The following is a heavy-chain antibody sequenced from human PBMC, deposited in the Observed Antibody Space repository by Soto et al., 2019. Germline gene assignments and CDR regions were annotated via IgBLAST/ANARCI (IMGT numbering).Heavy chain of an antibody. CDR1: GFTFRSFT. CDR2: ISSNSAYI. V-gene: IGHV3-21*01. J-gene: IGHJ5*02. D-gene: IGHD6-13*01. Sequence: SLRLSCAASGFTFRSFTMNWVRQAPGKGLEWVSTISSNSAYIYYTDALRGRFTISRDNAKNSLHLQMNSLRAEDTAVYYCTRDASRDSSARGWFDPWGPGTLVTVYS. CDR3: TRDASRDSSARGWFDP.